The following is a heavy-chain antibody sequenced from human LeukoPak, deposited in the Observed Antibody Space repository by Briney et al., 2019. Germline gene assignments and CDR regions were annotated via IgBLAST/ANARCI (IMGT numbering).Heavy chain of an antibody. CDR2: IYYSGST. D-gene: IGHD3-3*01. V-gene: IGHV4-39*01. CDR1: GGSISSSSYY. CDR3: ARRASYYDFWSGYEEAFDI. Sequence: SETLSLTCTVSGGSISSSSYYWGWIRRPPGKGLEWIGSIYYSGSTYYNPSLKSRVTISVDTSKNQFSLKLSSVTAADTAVYYCARRASYYDFWSGYEEAFDIWGQGTMVTVSS. J-gene: IGHJ3*02.